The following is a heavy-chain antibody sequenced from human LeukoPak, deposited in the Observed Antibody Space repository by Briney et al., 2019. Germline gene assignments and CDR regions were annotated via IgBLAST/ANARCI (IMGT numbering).Heavy chain of an antibody. CDR3: ARVCYGSGTRFDL. CDR2: IYHSGST. Sequence: PSETLSLTCAVSGGSISSSNWWSWVRQPPGKGLEWIGEIYHSGSTNYNPSLKSRVTISVDKSKNQFSLKLSSVTAADTAVYYCARVCYGSGTRFDLWGRGTLVTVSS. V-gene: IGHV4-4*02. J-gene: IGHJ2*01. CDR1: GGSISSSNW. D-gene: IGHD3-10*01.